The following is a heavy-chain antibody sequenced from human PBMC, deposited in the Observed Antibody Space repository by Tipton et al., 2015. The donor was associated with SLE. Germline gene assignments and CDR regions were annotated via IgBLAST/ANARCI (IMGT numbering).Heavy chain of an antibody. CDR1: GGSFSSSSYY. J-gene: IGHJ3*02. V-gene: IGHV4-39*07. D-gene: IGHD1-7*01. CDR3: ARESPGTHAFDI. CDR2: IYYSGST. Sequence: GLVKPSETLSLTCAVYGGSFSSSSYYWGWIRQPPGKGLEWIGSIYYSGSTYYNPSLKSRVTISVDTSKNQFSPKLSSVTAADTAVYYYARESPGTHAFDICGQGTMVTVSS.